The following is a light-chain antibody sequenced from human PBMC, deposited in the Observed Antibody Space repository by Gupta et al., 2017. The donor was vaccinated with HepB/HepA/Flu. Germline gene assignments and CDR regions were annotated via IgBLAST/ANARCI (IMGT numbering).Light chain of an antibody. CDR3: AASDDSLNSVV. CDR2: YDD. Sequence: QSVLTQPPSVSESPRQRVTISCSGSSSNIGNNAVNWYQQLPGKAPKLLIYYDDLLPSGVSDRFSGSKSGTSASLAISGLQAEDEADDYCAASDDSLNSVVFGGGTKLTVL. J-gene: IGLJ2*01. V-gene: IGLV1-36*01. CDR1: SSNIGNNA.